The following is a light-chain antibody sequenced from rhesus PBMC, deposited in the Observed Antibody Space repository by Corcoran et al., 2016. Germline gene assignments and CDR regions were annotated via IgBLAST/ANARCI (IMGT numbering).Light chain of an antibody. CDR2: KAF. CDR3: QQYNSRPRT. CDR1: QGISSW. J-gene: IGKJ1*01. Sequence: DIQMTQSPSSLSASVGDTVTITCRASQGISSWLAWYQQKPGNAPKLLIYKAFNLQSGVPSRFSGSGSGTDFTLTISSLQSEDFATYFCQQYNSRPRTFGQGTKVEIK. V-gene: IGKV1-22*01.